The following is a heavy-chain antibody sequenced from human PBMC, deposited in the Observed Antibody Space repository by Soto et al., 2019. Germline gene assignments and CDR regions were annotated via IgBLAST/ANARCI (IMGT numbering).Heavy chain of an antibody. CDR1: GYTFTNYG. CDR3: VREGDEVYYSYGMDV. CDR2: INGYNGNT. V-gene: IGHV1-18*01. Sequence: QVQLVQSGDEVKKPGASVKVSCKASGYTFTNYGISWVRQAPGQGLEWMGWINGYNGNTVYTQKIQGRLPMTAETSTASAYMELMSLRSDDTAVYYCVREGDEVYYSYGMDVWGQGTTVIVSS. J-gene: IGHJ6*02.